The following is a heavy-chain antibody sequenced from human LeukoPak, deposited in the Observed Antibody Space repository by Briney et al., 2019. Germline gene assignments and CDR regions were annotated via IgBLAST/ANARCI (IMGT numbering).Heavy chain of an antibody. V-gene: IGHV3-23*01. CDR2: ISGSGGST. CDR3: ATRYYYDSSGYYGSLDY. Sequence: AGGSLRLSCAAPGFTFSSYAMSWVRQAPGKGLEWVSAISGSGGSTYYADSVKGRFTISRDNSKNTLYLQMNSLRAEDTAVYYCATRYYYDSSGYYGSLDYWGQGTLVTVSS. CDR1: GFTFSSYA. J-gene: IGHJ4*02. D-gene: IGHD3-22*01.